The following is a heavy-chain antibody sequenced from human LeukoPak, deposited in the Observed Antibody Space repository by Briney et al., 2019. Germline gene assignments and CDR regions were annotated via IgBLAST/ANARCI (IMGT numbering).Heavy chain of an antibody. V-gene: IGHV4-39*01. J-gene: IGHJ4*02. CDR3: SRKFRTYYYESNGYEY. Sequence: SETLSLTCTVSGGSISSSSYYWGWLRQPPGTGLEWIGSIYYSGSTYYNPSLKSRVTISVDTSKNQFSLKLSSVTDADAAVYYCSRKFRTYYYESNGYEYWGQGTRVTVSS. CDR2: IYYSGST. CDR1: GGSISSSSYY. D-gene: IGHD3-22*01.